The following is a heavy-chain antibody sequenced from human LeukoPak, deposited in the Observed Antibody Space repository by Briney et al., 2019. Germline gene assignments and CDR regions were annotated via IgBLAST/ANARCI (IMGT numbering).Heavy chain of an antibody. D-gene: IGHD2-2*01. J-gene: IGHJ6*03. V-gene: IGHV4-59*12. CDR2: IYYSGST. CDR3: ARALTSSSTSSGRGNYYYYMDV. CDR1: GGSISSYY. Sequence: SETLSLTCTVSGGSISSYYWSWIRQPPGKGLEWIGYIYYSGSTNYNPSLKSRVTISVDTSKNQFSLELSAVTAADTAVYYCARALTSSSTSSGRGNYYYYMDVWGKGTKVTVSS.